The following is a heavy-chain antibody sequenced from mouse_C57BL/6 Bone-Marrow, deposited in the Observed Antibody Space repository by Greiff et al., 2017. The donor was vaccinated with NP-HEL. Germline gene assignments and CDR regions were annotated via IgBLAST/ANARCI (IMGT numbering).Heavy chain of an antibody. D-gene: IGHD6-1*01. CDR3: ARKPHYSAMSD. CDR1: GYSFTGYF. CDR2: IIPYNGDT. Sequence: VQLQQSGPELVKPGDSVKISCKASGYSFTGYFMNWVLQSHGKSLEWIGRIIPYNGDTFYNQKFKGKATLTVDKSSSTAHMELRSLTSEDSAVYYCARKPHYSAMSDWGQGASVTVSS. V-gene: IGHV1-20*01. J-gene: IGHJ4*01.